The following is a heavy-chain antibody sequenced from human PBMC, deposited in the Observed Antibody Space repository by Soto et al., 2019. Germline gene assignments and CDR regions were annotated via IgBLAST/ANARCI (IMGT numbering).Heavy chain of an antibody. D-gene: IGHD2-15*01. CDR3: ARDLGVALATLTLDS. Sequence: GASVKVSCKASGYTFTSYAMHWVRQAPGQRLEWMGWINAGNGNTKYSQKFQGRVTITRDTSASTAYMELSSLRSEDTAVYYCARDLGVALATLTLDSWGQGTLVTVSS. V-gene: IGHV1-3*01. CDR1: GYTFTSYA. CDR2: INAGNGNT. J-gene: IGHJ4*02.